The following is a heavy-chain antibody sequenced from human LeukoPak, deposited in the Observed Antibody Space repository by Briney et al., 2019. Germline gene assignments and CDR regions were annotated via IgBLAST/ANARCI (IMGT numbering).Heavy chain of an antibody. V-gene: IGHV3-23*01. D-gene: IGHD4-11*01. CDR3: AKDQGQATVPLGFDY. J-gene: IGHJ4*02. Sequence: GGSLRLSCAASGFTFSNYAMSWVRQAPGKGLEWVSTIYFSGGDTYSADSVKGRFTISRDNAKNTLYLQMNSLRAEDTAIYDSAKDQGQATVPLGFDYWGQGTLVTVSS. CDR1: GFTFSNYA. CDR2: IYFSGGDT.